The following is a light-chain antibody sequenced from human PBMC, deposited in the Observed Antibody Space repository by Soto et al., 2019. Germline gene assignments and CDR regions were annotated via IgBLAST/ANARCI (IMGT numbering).Light chain of an antibody. Sequence: EIVLTQSPGTLSLSPGERATLSCRASQSVSSSYLAWYQQKSGQAPRLLIYGASTRATGIPDRFSGSGSGTDFTLTISRLEPEDFAVYYCQQYNKWPPRTFGQGTKVEIK. CDR2: GAS. CDR3: QQYNKWPPRT. CDR1: QSVSSSY. V-gene: IGKV3-20*01. J-gene: IGKJ1*01.